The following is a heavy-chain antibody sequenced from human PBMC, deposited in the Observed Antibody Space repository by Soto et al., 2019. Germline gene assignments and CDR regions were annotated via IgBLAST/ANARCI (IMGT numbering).Heavy chain of an antibody. CDR3: ARDKDFWSGYSTYYDSDYYYGMDV. CDR2: IIPIFGTA. J-gene: IGHJ6*02. Sequence: SVKVSCKASGGTFSSYAISWVRQAPGQGLEWMGGIIPIFGTANYAQKFQGRVTITADESTSTAYMELSSLRSEDTAVYYCARDKDFWSGYSTYYDSDYYYGMDVWGQGTTVTVSS. V-gene: IGHV1-69*13. D-gene: IGHD3-3*01. CDR1: GGTFSSYA.